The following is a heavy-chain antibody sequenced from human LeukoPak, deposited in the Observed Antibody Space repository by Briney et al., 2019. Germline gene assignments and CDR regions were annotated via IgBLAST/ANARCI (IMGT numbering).Heavy chain of an antibody. D-gene: IGHD2-2*01. V-gene: IGHV3-7*01. CDR2: IKQDGSEK. CDR1: GFTFSSYW. CDR3: ARDRSFVVVPAAMSRYYYYYMDA. J-gene: IGHJ6*03. Sequence: GGSLRLSCAASGFTFSSYWMSWVRQAPGKGLEWMANIKQDGSEKYYVDSVKGRFTISRDNAKNSLYLQMNSLRAEDTAVYYCARDRSFVVVPAAMSRYYYYYMDAWGKGTTVTVSS.